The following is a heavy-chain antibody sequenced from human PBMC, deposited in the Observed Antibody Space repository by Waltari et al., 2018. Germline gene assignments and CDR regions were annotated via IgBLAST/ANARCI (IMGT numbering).Heavy chain of an antibody. CDR2: ISYDGSNK. Sequence: QVQLVESGGGVVQPGRSLRLSCAASGFTFSSYAMHWVRQAPGKGLEWVAVISYDGSNKYYADSVKGRFTISRDNSKNTLYLQMNSLRAEDTAVYYCARDLMTTVTTSHDYWGQGTLVTVSS. CDR3: ARDLMTTVTTSHDY. V-gene: IGHV3-30-3*01. D-gene: IGHD4-17*01. CDR1: GFTFSSYA. J-gene: IGHJ4*02.